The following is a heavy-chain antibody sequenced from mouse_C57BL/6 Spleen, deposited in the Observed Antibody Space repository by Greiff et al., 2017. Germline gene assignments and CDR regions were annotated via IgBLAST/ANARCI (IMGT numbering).Heavy chain of an antibody. CDR2: IHPNSGST. CDR1: GYTFTSYW. Sequence: VQLQQPGAELVKPGASVKLSCKASGYTFTSYWMHWVKQRPGQGLEWIGMIHPNSGSTNYNEKFKSKATLTVDKSSSTAYMQLSSLTSEDSAVYSGERYYGGSGYGGLAYWGQGTLVTVSA. CDR3: ERYYGGSGYGGLAY. D-gene: IGHD2-2*01. J-gene: IGHJ3*01. V-gene: IGHV1-64*01.